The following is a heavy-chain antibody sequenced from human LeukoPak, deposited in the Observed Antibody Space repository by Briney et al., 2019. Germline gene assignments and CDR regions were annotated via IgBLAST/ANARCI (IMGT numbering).Heavy chain of an antibody. V-gene: IGHV3-21*01. D-gene: IGHD6-13*01. CDR2: ISSSSSYI. J-gene: IGHJ4*02. Sequence: GGSLRLSCAASGFTFSRYWMTWVRQAPGKGLEWVSSISSSSSYIYYADSVKGRFTISRDNAKNSLYLQMNSLRAEDTAVYYCAREDKQLVASWGYFDYWGQGTLVTVSS. CDR1: GFTFSRYW. CDR3: AREDKQLVASWGYFDY.